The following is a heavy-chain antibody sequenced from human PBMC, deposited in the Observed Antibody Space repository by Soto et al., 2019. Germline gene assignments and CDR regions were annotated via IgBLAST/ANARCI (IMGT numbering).Heavy chain of an antibody. CDR3: ARGQVVVAPAATPGWFDP. D-gene: IGHD2-2*01. V-gene: IGHV4-34*01. J-gene: IGHJ5*02. CDR1: GGSFSGYY. Sequence: QVQLQQWGAGLLKPSETLSLTCAVYGGSFSGYYWSWIRQPPGKGLEWIGEINHSGSTNYNPSLKSRVTISVDTSKNQFSLKLSSVTAADTAVYYCARGQVVVAPAATPGWFDPWGQGTLVTVSS. CDR2: INHSGST.